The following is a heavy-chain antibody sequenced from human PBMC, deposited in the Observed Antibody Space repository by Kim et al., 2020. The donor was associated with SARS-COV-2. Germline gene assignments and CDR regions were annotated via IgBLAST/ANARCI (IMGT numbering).Heavy chain of an antibody. J-gene: IGHJ6*03. CDR2: IKQDGSEK. Sequence: GGSLRLSCAASGFTFSSYWMSWVRQAPGKGLEWVANIKQDGSEKYYVDSVKGRFTISRDNAKNSLYLQMNSLRAEDTAVYYCAREDCSGGSCYSVGLYYYYYYYMAVGGKGTTVTVSS. CDR3: AREDCSGGSCYSVGLYYYYYYYMAV. D-gene: IGHD2-15*01. V-gene: IGHV3-7*01. CDR1: GFTFSSYW.